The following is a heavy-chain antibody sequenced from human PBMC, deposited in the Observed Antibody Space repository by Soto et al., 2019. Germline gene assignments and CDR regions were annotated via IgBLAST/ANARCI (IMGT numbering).Heavy chain of an antibody. D-gene: IGHD3-22*01. CDR2: ISYDGSNK. J-gene: IGHJ3*02. V-gene: IGHV3-30*03. Sequence: PGGSLRLSCAASGFTFSSYGMHWVRQAPGKGLEWVAVISYDGSNKYYADSVKGRFTISRDNAKNSLYLQMNSLRAEDTAVYYCARVSTYYYDSSGYDAFDIWGQGTMVTVSS. CDR3: ARVSTYYYDSSGYDAFDI. CDR1: GFTFSSYG.